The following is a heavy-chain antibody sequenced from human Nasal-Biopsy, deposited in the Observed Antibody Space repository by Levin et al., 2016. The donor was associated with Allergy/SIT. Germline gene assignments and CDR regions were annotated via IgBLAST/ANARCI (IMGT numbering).Heavy chain of an antibody. D-gene: IGHD3-22*01. J-gene: IGHJ4*02. V-gene: IGHV5-51*01. CDR3: ALRDYHDSGGYWRFDY. Sequence: GESLKISCKGSGYSFTSYWIGWVRQMPGKGLEWMGVIYPGDSDTIFSPSFRGQVTISADKSISTAFLQWSSLKASDTAIYYCALRDYHDSGGYWRFDYWGQGTLVTVSS. CDR1: GYSFTSYW. CDR2: IYPGDSDT.